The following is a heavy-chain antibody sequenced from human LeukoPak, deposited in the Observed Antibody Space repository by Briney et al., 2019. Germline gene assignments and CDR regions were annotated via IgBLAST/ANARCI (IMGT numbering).Heavy chain of an antibody. CDR2: INHSGST. Sequence: SETLSLTCAVYGGSFSGYYWSWIRQPPGKGLEWMGEINHSGSTNYNPSPKSRITISVDPSKNQFSLKLSSVTAADTAVYYCARLKVVVAARFYYYYGMDVWGQGTTVTVSS. CDR1: GGSFSGYY. J-gene: IGHJ6*02. D-gene: IGHD2-15*01. V-gene: IGHV4-34*01. CDR3: ARLKVVVAARFYYYYGMDV.